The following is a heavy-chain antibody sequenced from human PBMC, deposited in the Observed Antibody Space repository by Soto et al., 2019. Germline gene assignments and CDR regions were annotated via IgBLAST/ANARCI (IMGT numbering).Heavy chain of an antibody. Sequence: GGSLRLSCAASGFTFSSYAMSWVRQAPGKGLEWVSAISGSGGSTYYADSVKGRFTISRDNSKNTLYLQMNSLRAEDTAVYYCAKYYPYYYGSSGNYLDYWGQGTLVTVSS. D-gene: IGHD3-22*01. CDR1: GFTFSSYA. CDR2: ISGSGGST. J-gene: IGHJ4*02. CDR3: AKYYPYYYGSSGNYLDY. V-gene: IGHV3-23*01.